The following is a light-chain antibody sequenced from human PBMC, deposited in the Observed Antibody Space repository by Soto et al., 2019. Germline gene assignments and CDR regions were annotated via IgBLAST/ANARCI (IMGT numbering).Light chain of an antibody. V-gene: IGKV1-5*01. CDR2: DAS. Sequence: DIQMTQSPSTLSASVGDRVTITCRASQSIDWLAWYQQKPGKAPKLLIYDASNLESGVPSRFSGSGFGTEFTLTITSLQPDDFATYYCQQFFHYPRTFGQGTKVEIK. CDR1: QSIDW. CDR3: QQFFHYPRT. J-gene: IGKJ1*01.